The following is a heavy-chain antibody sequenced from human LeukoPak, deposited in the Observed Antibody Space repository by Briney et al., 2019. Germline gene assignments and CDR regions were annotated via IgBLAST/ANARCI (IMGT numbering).Heavy chain of an antibody. D-gene: IGHD5-12*01. CDR3: ARDGYDSGYFDY. CDR1: GASISSGGYY. J-gene: IGHJ4*02. V-gene: IGHV4-30-4*01. Sequence: SQTLSLTCTVSGASISSGGYYWNWIRQPPGKGLEWIGYIYYSRSTSYSPSLKSRLTISVDTSKNQFSLKLSSVTAADTAVYYCARDGYDSGYFDYWGQGTLVTVSS. CDR2: IYYSRST.